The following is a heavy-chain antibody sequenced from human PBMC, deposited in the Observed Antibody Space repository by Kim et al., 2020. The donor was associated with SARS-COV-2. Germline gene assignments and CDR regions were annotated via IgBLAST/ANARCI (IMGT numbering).Heavy chain of an antibody. J-gene: IGHJ5*02. V-gene: IGHV3-33*06. D-gene: IGHD3-10*01. Sequence: SNKYYSASVKGRFTGSRDDSKNTLHLQMSSLRVEDTAVYYCAKGMVPDAWGQGTHVTVSS. CDR3: AKGMVPDA. CDR2: SNK.